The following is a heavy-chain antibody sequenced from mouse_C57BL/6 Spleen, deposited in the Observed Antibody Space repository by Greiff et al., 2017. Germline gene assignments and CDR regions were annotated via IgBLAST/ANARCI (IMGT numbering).Heavy chain of an antibody. V-gene: IGHV1-52*01. Sequence: QVQLQQPGAELVRPGSSVKLSCKASGYTFTSYWIHWVKQRPIQGLEWIVNIDPSDSETHYNQKFKDKATLTVDKSSSTAYMQLSSLTSEDSAVYYCASEGGAQAPPWFAYWGQGTLVTVSA. D-gene: IGHD3-2*02. CDR3: ASEGGAQAPPWFAY. J-gene: IGHJ3*01. CDR2: IDPSDSET. CDR1: GYTFTSYW.